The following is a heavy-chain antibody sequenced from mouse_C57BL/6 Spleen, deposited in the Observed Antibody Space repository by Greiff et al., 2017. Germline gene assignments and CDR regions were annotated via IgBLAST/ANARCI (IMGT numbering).Heavy chain of an antibody. D-gene: IGHD1-1*01. CDR3: ARSRVVVPFGG. V-gene: IGHV1-69*01. J-gene: IGHJ2*01. Sequence: QVQLQQPGAELVMPGASVKLSCKASGYTFTSYWMHWVKQRPGQGLEWIGEIDPSDSYTNYNQKFKGKSTLTVDKSSSTAYMQLSSLTSEDSAFYYGARSRVVVPFGGRGKGTTL. CDR1: GYTFTSYW. CDR2: IDPSDSYT.